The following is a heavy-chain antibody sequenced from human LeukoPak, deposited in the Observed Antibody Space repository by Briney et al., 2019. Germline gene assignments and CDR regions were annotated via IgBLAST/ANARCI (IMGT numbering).Heavy chain of an antibody. Sequence: GGSLRLSCAASGFTFSSYWMHWVRQAPGKGLVWVSRINSDGSSTSYADSVKGRFTISRDNAKNTLYLQMNSLRAEDTAVYYCAREWEQAGDFDYWGQGTLVTVSS. CDR2: INSDGSST. CDR1: GFTFSSYW. J-gene: IGHJ4*02. D-gene: IGHD1-26*01. CDR3: AREWEQAGDFDY. V-gene: IGHV3-74*01.